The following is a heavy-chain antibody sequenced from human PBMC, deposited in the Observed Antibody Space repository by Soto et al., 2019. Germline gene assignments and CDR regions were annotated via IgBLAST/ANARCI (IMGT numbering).Heavy chain of an antibody. CDR2: INPSGGST. V-gene: IGHV1-46*01. Sequence: ASVKVSCKASGYTFTSYYMHWVRQAPGQGLEWMGIINPSGGSTSYAQKFQGRVTMTRDTPTSTVYMELSSLRSEDTAVYYCARTEVRGVIRYYGMDVWGQGTTVTVSS. J-gene: IGHJ6*02. CDR1: GYTFTSYY. CDR3: ARTEVRGVIRYYGMDV. D-gene: IGHD3-10*01.